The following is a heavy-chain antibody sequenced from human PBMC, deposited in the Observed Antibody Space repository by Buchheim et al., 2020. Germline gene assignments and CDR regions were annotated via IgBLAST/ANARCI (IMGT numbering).Heavy chain of an antibody. V-gene: IGHV3-7*03. CDR1: GFTFRSYW. Sequence: EVQLVESGGGLVQPGGSLRLSCAASGFTFRSYWMSWVRQAPGKGLEWVANIKQDGSETYYVDSVKGRFTISRDNAKKSPYLQMNSLRAEDTAVYYCARPLFPMNYDGNVWGQGTT. J-gene: IGHJ6*02. D-gene: IGHD3-22*01. CDR3: ARPLFPMNYDGNV. CDR2: IKQDGSET.